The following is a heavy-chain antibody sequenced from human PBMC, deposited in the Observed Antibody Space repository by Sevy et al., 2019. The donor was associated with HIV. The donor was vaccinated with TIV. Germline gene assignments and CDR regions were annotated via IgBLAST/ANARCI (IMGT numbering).Heavy chain of an antibody. Sequence: GGSLRLSCAASGFTFSDYSMHWVRQAPGKGLEWVAVISYDGRYYKYNVDSVKGRFTISRDNSKNTLFLQMNSLRAEDSAIYYCARDRGEILHSAFDYWGQGTLVTVSS. CDR2: ISYDGRYYK. CDR1: GFTFSDYS. V-gene: IGHV3-30*14. J-gene: IGHJ4*02. CDR3: ARDRGEILHSAFDY. D-gene: IGHD3-16*01.